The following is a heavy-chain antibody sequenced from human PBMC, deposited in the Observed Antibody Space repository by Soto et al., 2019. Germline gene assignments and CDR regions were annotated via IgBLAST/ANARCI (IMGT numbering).Heavy chain of an antibody. Sequence: QVQLVQSGAEVKRPGASAKVSCKAPGDTFTSYYLNWVRQAPGQGLEWMGVINPHGGSTKYAQKFQGRITMTRDTSRSTVYMELSSLRSDDTAIYYCARSSGGNFGIIIEGSNWFDPWGQGTLVTVSS. CDR2: INPHGGST. J-gene: IGHJ5*02. CDR1: GDTFTSYY. V-gene: IGHV1-46*01. D-gene: IGHD3-3*01. CDR3: ARSSGGNFGIIIEGSNWFDP.